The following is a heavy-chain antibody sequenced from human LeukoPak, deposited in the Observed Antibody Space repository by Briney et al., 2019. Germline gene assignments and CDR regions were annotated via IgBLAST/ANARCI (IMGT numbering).Heavy chain of an antibody. D-gene: IGHD6-13*01. V-gene: IGHV3-30-3*01. J-gene: IGHJ5*02. CDR2: ISYDGSNK. Sequence: PGGSLRLSCAASGFTFSSYAMHWVRQAPGKGLEWVAVISYDGSNKYYADSVKGRFTISRDNAKNSLYLQMNSLRAEDTAVYYCARDSGKQHLFDPWGQGTLVTVSS. CDR1: GFTFSSYA. CDR3: ARDSGKQHLFDP.